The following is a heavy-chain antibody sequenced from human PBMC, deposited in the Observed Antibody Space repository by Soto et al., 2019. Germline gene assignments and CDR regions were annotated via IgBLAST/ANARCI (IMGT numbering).Heavy chain of an antibody. J-gene: IGHJ4*02. CDR2: ISSDGSNK. V-gene: IGHV3-30*03. D-gene: IGHD1-7*01. CDR3: ARDRGGNCDY. CDR1: GFTFSNYG. Sequence: QVQLVESGGGVVQPGRSLRLSCAASGFTFSNYGMHWVRQAPGKGLEWVALISSDGSNKYYPDSVKGRFTFSRDNSKNTLYLQVNSLRPEDTGVYYCARDRGGNCDYWGQGTLVTVSS.